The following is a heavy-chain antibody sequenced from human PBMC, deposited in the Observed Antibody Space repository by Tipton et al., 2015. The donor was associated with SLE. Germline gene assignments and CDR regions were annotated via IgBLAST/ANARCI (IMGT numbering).Heavy chain of an antibody. CDR1: GGSISSHY. D-gene: IGHD4-17*01. CDR2: IYYSGST. J-gene: IGHJ4*02. Sequence: GLVKPSETLSLTCTVSGGSISSHYWSWIRQPPGKGLEWIGYIYYSGSTNYNPSLKSRVTISVDTSKNQFSLQLSSVTAADTAVYYCARGRTPRWLGVYGYWGQGTLVTVSS. CDR3: ARGRTPRWLGVYGY. V-gene: IGHV4-59*11.